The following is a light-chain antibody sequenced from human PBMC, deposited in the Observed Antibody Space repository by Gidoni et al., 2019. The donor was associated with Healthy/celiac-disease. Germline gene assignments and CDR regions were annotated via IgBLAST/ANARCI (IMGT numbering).Light chain of an antibody. Sequence: DIVMTQSPDSRAVSLGERATINCKSSQSVFYSSNNKNYLAWYQQKPGQPPKLLLYWASTRESGVPDRFSGSGSGTDFTLTISSLQAEDVAFYYCQQYYSTPLAFXXXTRLEIK. CDR1: QSVFYSSNNKNY. V-gene: IGKV4-1*01. CDR2: WAS. CDR3: QQYYSTPLA. J-gene: IGKJ5*01.